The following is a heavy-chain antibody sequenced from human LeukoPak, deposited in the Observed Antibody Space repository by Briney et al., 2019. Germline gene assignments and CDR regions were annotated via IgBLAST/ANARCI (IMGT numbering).Heavy chain of an antibody. CDR3: AREPTGTSNPPDY. CDR1: GGTFSSYT. D-gene: IGHD1-7*01. J-gene: IGHJ4*02. Sequence: SVKVSCKASGGTFSSYTISWVRQAPGQGLEWMGRIIPILGIANYAQKFQGRVTVTADKSTSTAYMELSSLRSEDTAVYYCAREPTGTSNPPDYWGQGTLVTVSS. V-gene: IGHV1-69*04. CDR2: IIPILGIA.